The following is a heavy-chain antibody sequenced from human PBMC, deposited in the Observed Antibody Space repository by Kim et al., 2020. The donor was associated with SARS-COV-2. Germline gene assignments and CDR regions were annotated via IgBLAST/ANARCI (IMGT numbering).Heavy chain of an antibody. CDR1: GFTFDDYA. CDR2: ISWNSGSI. CDR3: AKDNVAVAGLDY. J-gene: IGHJ4*02. D-gene: IGHD6-19*01. V-gene: IGHV3-9*01. Sequence: GGSLRLSCAASGFTFDDYAMHWVRQAPGKGLEWVSGISWNSGSIGYADSVKGRFTISRDNAKNSLYLQMNSLRAEDTALYYCAKDNVAVAGLDYWGQGT.